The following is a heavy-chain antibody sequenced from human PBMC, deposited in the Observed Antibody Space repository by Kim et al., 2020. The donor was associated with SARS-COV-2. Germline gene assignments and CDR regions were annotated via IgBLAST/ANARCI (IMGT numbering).Heavy chain of an antibody. D-gene: IGHD2-8*01. CDR2: ISYDGSNK. J-gene: IGHJ4*02. CDR1: GFTFSSYA. CDR3: AREIVLMVYAIDY. Sequence: GGSLRLSCAASGFTFSSYAMHWVRQAPGKGLEWVAVISYDGSNKYYADSVKGRFTISRDNSKNTLYLQMNSLRAEDTAVYYCAREIVLMVYAIDYWGQGTLVTVSS. V-gene: IGHV3-30-3*01.